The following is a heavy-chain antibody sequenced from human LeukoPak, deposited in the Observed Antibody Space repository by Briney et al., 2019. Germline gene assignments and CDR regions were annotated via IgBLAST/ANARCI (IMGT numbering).Heavy chain of an antibody. D-gene: IGHD2-15*01. CDR2: IKQDGSEK. J-gene: IGHJ4*02. CDR1: GFTFSSYS. CDR3: ARDPLHCSGGSCYSGIDY. V-gene: IGHV3-7*01. Sequence: GGSLRLSCAASGFTFSSYSMNWVRQAPGKGLERVANIKQDGSEKYYADSVKGRFTISRDNAKNSLYLQMNSLRAEDTAVYYCARDPLHCSGGSCYSGIDYWGQGTLVTVSS.